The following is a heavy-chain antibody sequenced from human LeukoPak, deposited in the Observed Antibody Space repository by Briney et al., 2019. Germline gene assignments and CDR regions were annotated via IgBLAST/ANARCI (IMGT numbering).Heavy chain of an antibody. Sequence: PGGSLRLSCAASGFTFSSYAMSWVRQAPGKGLEWVSAIRGSGGSTYYADSVKGRFTISRDNSKNTLYLQMNSLRAEDTAVYYCAKDLTSVVAATQLVYWGQGTLVTVSS. CDR3: AKDLTSVVAATQLVY. D-gene: IGHD2-15*01. CDR1: GFTFSSYA. J-gene: IGHJ4*02. CDR2: IRGSGGST. V-gene: IGHV3-23*01.